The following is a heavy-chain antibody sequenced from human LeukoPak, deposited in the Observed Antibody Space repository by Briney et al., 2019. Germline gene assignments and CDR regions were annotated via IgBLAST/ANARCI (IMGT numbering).Heavy chain of an antibody. CDR2: IHDSGST. D-gene: IGHD3-3*01. CDR1: GGSIISSTYY. Sequence: SETLSLTCTVSGGSIISSTYYWGWIRQPPGKGLKWIGTIHDSGSTYYNPSLKSRVTISVDTSKNQFSLKLSSVTAADTAVYYCAGLFGYDQVDSWGQGTLVTVSS. V-gene: IGHV4-39*01. CDR3: AGLFGYDQVDS. J-gene: IGHJ4*02.